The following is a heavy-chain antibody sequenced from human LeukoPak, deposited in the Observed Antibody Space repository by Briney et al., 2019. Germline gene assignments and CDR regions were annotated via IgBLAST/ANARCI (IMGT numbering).Heavy chain of an antibody. V-gene: IGHV4-39*07. J-gene: IGHJ5*02. D-gene: IGHD3-10*01. CDR2: ICYSGST. Sequence: PSETLSLTCTVSGGSVSNSNYYWGWIRQPPGKGLEWIGSICYSGSTYSNPSLKSRVTISIDTSKNQFSLKLSSVTAADTAVYYCAALLGSGTWRFDPWGQGTLVTVSS. CDR1: GGSVSNSNYY. CDR3: AALLGSGTWRFDP.